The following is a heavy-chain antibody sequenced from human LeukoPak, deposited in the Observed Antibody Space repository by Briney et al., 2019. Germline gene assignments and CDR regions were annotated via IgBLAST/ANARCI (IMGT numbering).Heavy chain of an antibody. CDR3: ARAGPSTVTLDY. J-gene: IGHJ4*02. Sequence: ASVKVSCKASGYTFTVYHIHWVRQAPGQGLEWMGLINPNSGDTNYAQKFRGRVTMTKDTSISTAYMELSRLRSDDTAVYYCARAGPSTVTLDYWGQGTLVTVSS. V-gene: IGHV1-2*02. D-gene: IGHD4-17*01. CDR2: INPNSGDT. CDR1: GYTFTVYH.